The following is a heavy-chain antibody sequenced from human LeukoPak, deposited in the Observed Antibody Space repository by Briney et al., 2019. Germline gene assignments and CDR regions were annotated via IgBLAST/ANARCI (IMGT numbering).Heavy chain of an antibody. CDR3: ARYDSSGYYYYFDY. CDR2: ISYDGSNK. Sequence: GGSPRLSCAASGFTFSSYAMHWVRQAPGKGLEWVAVISYDGSNKYYADSVKGRFTISRDNSKNTLYLQMNSLRAEDTAVYYCARYDSSGYYYYFDYWGQGTLVTVSS. CDR1: GFTFSSYA. J-gene: IGHJ4*02. D-gene: IGHD3-22*01. V-gene: IGHV3-30*01.